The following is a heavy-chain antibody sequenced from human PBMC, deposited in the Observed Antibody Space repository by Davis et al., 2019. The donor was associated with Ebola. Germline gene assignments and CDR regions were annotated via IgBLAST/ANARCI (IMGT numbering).Heavy chain of an antibody. CDR1: GGSISSYY. J-gene: IGHJ6*02. D-gene: IGHD4-17*01. CDR3: ARGNYGDYIVLYYYNMDV. CDR2: IYYSGST. Sequence: MPSETLSLTCTVSGGSISSYYWSWIRQPPGKGLEWIGYIYYSGSTNYNPSLKSRVSISGDTSKNQVSLKVRFVTAADTAVYYCARGNYGDYIVLYYYNMDVWGQGTTVTVSS. V-gene: IGHV4-59*01.